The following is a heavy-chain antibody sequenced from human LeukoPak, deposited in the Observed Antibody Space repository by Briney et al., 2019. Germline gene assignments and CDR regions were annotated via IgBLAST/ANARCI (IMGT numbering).Heavy chain of an antibody. V-gene: IGHV4-31*01. CDR3: AEYDILTGYYVY. J-gene: IGHJ4*02. CDR1: GGSISSGGYY. CDR2: SYYSGST. Sequence: KPSETLSLTCTVSGGSISSGGYYWSWIRQHPGKGLEWIGYSYYSGSTYYNPSPKSLVNISVDTSKNQFSLKLSSVTAADTAVYYCAEYDILTGYYVYWGQGTLVTVSS. D-gene: IGHD3-9*01.